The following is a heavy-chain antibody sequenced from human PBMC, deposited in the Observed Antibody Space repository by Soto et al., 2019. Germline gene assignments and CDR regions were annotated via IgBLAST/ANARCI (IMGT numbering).Heavy chain of an antibody. J-gene: IGHJ4*02. V-gene: IGHV1-58*01. CDR1: GFTFSASA. Sequence: SVKVSCKASGFTFSASAVQWVRQARGQRLEWIGWIVVGSGSTHYAQKFQEKVTITRDMSTSTAYMELSSLRSEDTAMYYCVRSKGGYSYGTPFDYWGQGTLVTVSS. CDR2: IVVGSGST. CDR3: VRSKGGYSYGTPFDY. D-gene: IGHD5-18*01.